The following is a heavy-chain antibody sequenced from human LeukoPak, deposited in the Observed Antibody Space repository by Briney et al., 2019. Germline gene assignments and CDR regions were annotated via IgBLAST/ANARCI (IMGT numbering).Heavy chain of an antibody. CDR2: FYISGSP. J-gene: IGHJ5*02. D-gene: IGHD6-13*01. V-gene: IGHV4-4*07. Sequence: SETLSLTCTVSGGSISTSYWSWIRQAPGKGLEWIGRFYISGSPNYNPSLKSRVTISVDTSKNQFSLKLSSVTAADTAVYYCARGSPYSSSWFVEGVAGKYNWFDHWGQGTLVTVSS. CDR1: GGSISTSY. CDR3: ARGSPYSSSWFVEGVAGKYNWFDH.